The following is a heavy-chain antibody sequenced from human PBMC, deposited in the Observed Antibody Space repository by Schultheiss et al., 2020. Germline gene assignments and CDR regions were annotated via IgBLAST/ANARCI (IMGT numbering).Heavy chain of an antibody. Sequence: GGSLRLSCAASGFTFSSYAMSWVRQAPGKGLEWVSAISGSGGSTYYADSVKGRFTISRDNAKNSLYLQMNNLRVEDTAVYFCAKVAGTSGWYRKYFQYWGQGTLVTVSS. D-gene: IGHD6-19*01. CDR3: AKVAGTSGWYRKYFQY. CDR1: GFTFSSYA. CDR2: ISGSGGST. V-gene: IGHV3-23*01. J-gene: IGHJ1*01.